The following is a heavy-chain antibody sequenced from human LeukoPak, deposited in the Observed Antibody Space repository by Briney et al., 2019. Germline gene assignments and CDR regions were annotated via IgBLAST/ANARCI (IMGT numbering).Heavy chain of an antibody. J-gene: IGHJ4*02. Sequence: PGGSQRLSCAASGFTFSSYAMSWVRQAPGKGLEWVSAISGSGGSTYYADSVKGRFTISRDNSKNTLYLQMNSLRAEDTAVYYCAKDPDDYFTRPFFDYWGQGTLVTVSS. CDR2: ISGSGGST. CDR3: AKDPDDYFTRPFFDY. CDR1: GFTFSSYA. V-gene: IGHV3-23*01. D-gene: IGHD2/OR15-2a*01.